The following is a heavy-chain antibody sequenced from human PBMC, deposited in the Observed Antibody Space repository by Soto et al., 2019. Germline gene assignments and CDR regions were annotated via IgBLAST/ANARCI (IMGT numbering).Heavy chain of an antibody. D-gene: IGHD3-10*01. Sequence: SEPLSLTCAVYGGSFSGYYWSWIRQPPGKGLEWIGEINHSGSTNYNPSLKSRVTISVDTSKNQFSLKLSSVTAADTAVYYCARAPRGGLWFHLMFDYWGQGTLVTVSS. J-gene: IGHJ4*02. CDR3: ARAPRGGLWFHLMFDY. CDR2: INHSGST. CDR1: GGSFSGYY. V-gene: IGHV4-34*01.